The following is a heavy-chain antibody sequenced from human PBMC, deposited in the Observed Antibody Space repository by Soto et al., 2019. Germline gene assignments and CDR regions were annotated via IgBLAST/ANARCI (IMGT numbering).Heavy chain of an antibody. D-gene: IGHD5-12*01. Sequence: GASVKVSCKASGYNFTKYGISWVRQAPGQGLEWMGWISTYNGDTNYAQTFQGRVTMTTDTSTSTVHMEVRSLRSDDTAVYYCAREGVAPYYYYGMDVWGQGTTVTVSS. V-gene: IGHV1-18*01. J-gene: IGHJ6*02. CDR1: GYNFTKYG. CDR3: AREGVAPYYYYGMDV. CDR2: ISTYNGDT.